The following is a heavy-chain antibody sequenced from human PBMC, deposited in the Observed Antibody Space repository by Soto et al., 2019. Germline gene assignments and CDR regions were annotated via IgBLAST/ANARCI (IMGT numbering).Heavy chain of an antibody. CDR2: ITGSGGRP. CDR1: GFTFSSYA. CDR3: AKGLTGAPYYGMDV. V-gene: IGHV3-23*01. Sequence: EVQLLESGGGLVQPGGSLRLSCAASGFTFSSYAMSWVRQAPGKGLEWVSAITGSGGRPYYADSVKGRFTISRDNSKNTLYLQMNSLRAEDTAVYYCAKGLTGAPYYGMDVWGQGTTVTVSS. J-gene: IGHJ6*02. D-gene: IGHD7-27*01.